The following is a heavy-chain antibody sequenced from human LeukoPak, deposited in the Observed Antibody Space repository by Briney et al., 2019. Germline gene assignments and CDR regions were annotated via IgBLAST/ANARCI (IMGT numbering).Heavy chain of an antibody. V-gene: IGHV1-69*13. CDR2: IIPIFGTA. CDR1: GYIFTNNY. D-gene: IGHD2-2*01. J-gene: IGHJ6*02. CDR3: ARDHRVVGLVVPAARDYYYGMDV. Sequence: SVKVSCKASGYIFTNNYLHWVRQAPGQGLEWMGGIIPIFGTANYAQKFQGRVTITADESTSTAYMELSSLRSEDTAVYYCARDHRVVGLVVPAARDYYYGMDVWGQGTTVTVSS.